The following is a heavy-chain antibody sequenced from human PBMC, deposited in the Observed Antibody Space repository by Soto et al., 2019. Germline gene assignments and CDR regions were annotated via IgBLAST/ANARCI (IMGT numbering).Heavy chain of an antibody. Sequence: ASVKVSCKASGYTFTSYYMHWVRQAPGQGLEWMGIINPSGGSTSYAQKFQGRVTMTRDTSTSTVYMELSSLRSEDTAVYYCARDGRSGSCYSKATLCRFDPWGQGTLVTVSS. V-gene: IGHV1-46*03. CDR3: ARDGRSGSCYSKATLCRFDP. D-gene: IGHD2-15*01. CDR1: GYTFTSYY. J-gene: IGHJ5*02. CDR2: INPSGGST.